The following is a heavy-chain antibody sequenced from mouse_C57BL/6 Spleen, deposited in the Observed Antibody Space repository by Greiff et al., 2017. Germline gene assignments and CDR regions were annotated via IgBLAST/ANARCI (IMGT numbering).Heavy chain of an antibody. D-gene: IGHD2-4*01. J-gene: IGHJ3*01. CDR2: IYPRSGNT. V-gene: IGHV1-81*01. Sequence: VQLQQSGAELARPGASVKLSCKASGYTFTSYGISWVKQRTGQGLEWIGEIYPRSGNTYYNEKFKGKATLTAAKSSSTAYMELRSLTSEDSAVYFCAREDDYDRCWFAYWGQGTLVTVSA. CDR3: AREDDYDRCWFAY. CDR1: GYTFTSYG.